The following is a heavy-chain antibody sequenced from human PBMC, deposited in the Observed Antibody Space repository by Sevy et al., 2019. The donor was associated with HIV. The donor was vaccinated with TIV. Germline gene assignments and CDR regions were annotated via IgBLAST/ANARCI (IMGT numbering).Heavy chain of an antibody. D-gene: IGHD3-10*01. CDR2: ISSSSSYI. V-gene: IGHV3-21*01. J-gene: IGHJ6*02. CDR3: ATVLPLWFRVLNYYGMDV. Sequence: GGYLRLSCAASGFTFSSYSMNWVRQAPGKGLEWVSSISSSSSYIYYADSVKGRFTISRDNAKNSLYLQMNSLRAEDTAVYYCATVLPLWFRVLNYYGMDVWGQGTTVTVSS. CDR1: GFTFSSYS.